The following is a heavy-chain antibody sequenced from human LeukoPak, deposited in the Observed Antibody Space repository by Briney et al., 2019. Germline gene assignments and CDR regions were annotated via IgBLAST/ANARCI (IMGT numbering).Heavy chain of an antibody. CDR1: GYSFTSYW. CDR3: ARLQSHPHYDSSGYHRTDAFDI. CDR2: IYPGDSDT. J-gene: IGHJ3*02. D-gene: IGHD3-22*01. Sequence: GESLKISCKGSGYSFTSYWIGWVRQMPGKGLEWMGIIYPGDSDTRYSPSFQGQVTISADKSISTAYLQWSSLKASDTAMYYCARLQSHPHYDSSGYHRTDAFDIWGQGTMVTVSS. V-gene: IGHV5-51*01.